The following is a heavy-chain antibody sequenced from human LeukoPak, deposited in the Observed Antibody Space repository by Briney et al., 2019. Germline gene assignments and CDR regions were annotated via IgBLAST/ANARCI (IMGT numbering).Heavy chain of an antibody. CDR3: ARDYFDSSGFYHGGH. J-gene: IGHJ4*02. D-gene: IGHD3-22*01. V-gene: IGHV3-21*05. Sequence: GGSLRLSCEASGFIFSTYTMNWVRRAPGKGLEWVSYISSSSSLIYYTDSVKGRFTISRDNAKSSLYLQMNSLRAEDTAVYYCARDYFDSSGFYHGGHWGQGTLVTVSS. CDR1: GFIFSTYT. CDR2: ISSSSSLI.